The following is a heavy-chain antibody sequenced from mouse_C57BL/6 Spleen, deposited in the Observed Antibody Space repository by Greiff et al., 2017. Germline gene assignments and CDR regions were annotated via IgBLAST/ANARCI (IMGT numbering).Heavy chain of an antibody. CDR2: ISSGGDYI. J-gene: IGHJ2*01. D-gene: IGHD2-12*01. Sequence: EVKVVESGEGLVKPGGSLKLSCAASGFTFSSYAMSWVRQTPEKRLEWVAYISSGGDYIYYADTVKGRFTISRDNARNTLYLQMSSLKSEDTAMYYCTRESVTTGFDYWGQGTTLTVSS. CDR3: TRESVTTGFDY. CDR1: GFTFSSYA. V-gene: IGHV5-9-1*02.